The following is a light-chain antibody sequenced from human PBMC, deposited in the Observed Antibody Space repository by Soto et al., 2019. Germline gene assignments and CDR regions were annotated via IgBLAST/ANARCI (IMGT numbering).Light chain of an antibody. CDR2: SAS. V-gene: IGKV1-9*01. J-gene: IGKJ4*01. Sequence: DIQLTQSPSVLSASVGDTVTITCRASQALSNYLAWYQQKPGKAPDLLIYSASTLQSGVPSRFSGSGSETEFSLTIRALQHEYFATYCCQQLSRYPLTFGGGTKVDIK. CDR1: QALSNY. CDR3: QQLSRYPLT.